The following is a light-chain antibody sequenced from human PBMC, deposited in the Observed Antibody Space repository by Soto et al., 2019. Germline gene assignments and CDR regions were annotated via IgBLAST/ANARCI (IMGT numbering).Light chain of an antibody. CDR3: QQYNNWPWT. CDR1: QSVSSN. V-gene: IGKV3-15*01. J-gene: IGKJ1*01. Sequence: EIVMTQSPATLSVSPGERATLSCRASQSVSSNLAWYQQKPGQAPRLLIYGASTRATGIPARFSGSGSGTAFTLTSSNLQYEDFAVYYCQQYNNWPWTFGQGTKVEIK. CDR2: GAS.